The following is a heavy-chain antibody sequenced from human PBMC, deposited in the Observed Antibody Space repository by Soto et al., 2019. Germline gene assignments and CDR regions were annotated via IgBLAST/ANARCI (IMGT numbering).Heavy chain of an antibody. J-gene: IGHJ6*04. CDR1: GGSFSGYY. CDR2: INHSGST. D-gene: IGHD3-9*01. Sequence: SETLSLTCAVYGGSFSGYYWSWIRQPPGKGLEWIGEINHSGSTNYNPSLKSRVTISVDTSKNQFSLKLSSVTAADTAVYYCARGRGRNYDSLTGHRGFWDVWGKGTTVTVSS. V-gene: IGHV4-34*01. CDR3: ARGRGRNYDSLTGHRGFWDV.